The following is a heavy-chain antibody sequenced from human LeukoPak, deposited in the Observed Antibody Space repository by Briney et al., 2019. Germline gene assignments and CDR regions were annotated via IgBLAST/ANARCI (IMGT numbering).Heavy chain of an antibody. CDR1: GFTFSNYW. CDR3: ARDLDWGAFDA. J-gene: IGHJ5*02. V-gene: IGHV3-74*01. CDR2: INSDGINT. Sequence: GGSLRVSCAASGFTFSNYWMHWVRQAPGKGLLWVSRINSDGINTSYADSVKGRFTISRDNAKNTLNLQMNSLRAEDTAVYYCARDLDWGAFDAWGQGTLVTVSS. D-gene: IGHD3-9*01.